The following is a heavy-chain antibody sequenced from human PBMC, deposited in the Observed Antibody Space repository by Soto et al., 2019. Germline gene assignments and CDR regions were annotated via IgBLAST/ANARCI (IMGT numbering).Heavy chain of an antibody. V-gene: IGHV1-18*01. CDR3: AKNGHPPYYYYGMDL. Sequence: QGLLVQSGAEVKQPGASVKVSCKASGYSFTTYGISWVRQAPGQGLEWMGWISGYNGDTNNAQKFQDRVTMTIDRSTTTAYLELRSLTSDDTAVYYCAKNGHPPYYYYGMDLLGQGTTVTVSS. CDR1: GYSFTTYG. CDR2: ISGYNGDT. J-gene: IGHJ6*02. D-gene: IGHD2-8*01.